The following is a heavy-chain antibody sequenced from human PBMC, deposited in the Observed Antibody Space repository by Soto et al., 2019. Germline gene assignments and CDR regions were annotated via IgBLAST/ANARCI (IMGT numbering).Heavy chain of an antibody. CDR1: GFTFSSYW. CDR3: ASWGGGSDSLY. CDR2: IKQDGSEK. Sequence: EVQLVESGGGLVQPGGSLRLSCAASGFTFSSYWMSWVRQAPGKGLEWVANIKQDGSEKYYVDSVKGRLTISRDNAKNLLFLQSNSLGAEDTAGYYCASWGGGSDSLYWGRGTLVTVSS. V-gene: IGHV3-7*01. D-gene: IGHD3-16*01. J-gene: IGHJ4*02.